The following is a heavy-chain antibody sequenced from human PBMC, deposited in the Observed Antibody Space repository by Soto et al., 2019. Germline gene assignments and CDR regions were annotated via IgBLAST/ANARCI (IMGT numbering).Heavy chain of an antibody. Sequence: PVGSLRLSCAASGFTFSSYAMHWVRQAPGKGLEWVAVISYDGSNKYYADSVKGRFTISRDNSKNTLYLQMNSLRAEDTAVYYCARGSPTAYAFDIWGQGTMVTVSS. V-gene: IGHV3-30-3*01. D-gene: IGHD1-1*01. CDR1: GFTFSSYA. J-gene: IGHJ3*02. CDR3: ARGSPTAYAFDI. CDR2: ISYDGSNK.